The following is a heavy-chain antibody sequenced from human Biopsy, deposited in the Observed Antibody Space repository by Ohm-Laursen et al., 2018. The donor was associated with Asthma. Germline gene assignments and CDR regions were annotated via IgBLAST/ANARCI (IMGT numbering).Heavy chain of an antibody. D-gene: IGHD2-2*01. Sequence: SSVKVSCKSLGGTFNTYAIGWVRQAPGQGLEWMGEINSVFGTTTYPQKFQDRVTITADDSTSTVYMELSSLRSEDTAVYYCARKAGSCISRTCYSLDFWGQGTLVTVSS. J-gene: IGHJ4*02. CDR1: GGTFNTYA. CDR3: ARKAGSCISRTCYSLDF. V-gene: IGHV1-69*01. CDR2: INSVFGTT.